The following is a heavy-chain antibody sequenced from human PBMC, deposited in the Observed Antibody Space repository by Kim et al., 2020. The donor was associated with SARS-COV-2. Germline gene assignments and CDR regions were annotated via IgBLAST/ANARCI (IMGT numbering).Heavy chain of an antibody. D-gene: IGHD5-18*01. Sequence: VKGRFTIARDKSKNQMYLQMNSRRAEDTAVYYCARYSYGSSRYYYGMDVWGQGTTVTVSS. V-gene: IGHV3-23*01. CDR3: ARYSYGSSRYYYGMDV. J-gene: IGHJ6*02.